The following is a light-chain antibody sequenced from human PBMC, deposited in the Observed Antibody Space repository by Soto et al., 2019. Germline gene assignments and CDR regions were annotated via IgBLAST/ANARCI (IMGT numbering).Light chain of an antibody. J-gene: IGKJ5*01. CDR2: DTS. CDR3: QQRSNWPHSIT. V-gene: IGKV3D-20*02. Sequence: EIVLTQSPGTLSLSPGERATLSCRASQTLSNSFIAWYQQKPGQAPRLLIYDTSSRATGVPDRYSASGSGTDFTLTISRLEPEDFAVYYCQQRSNWPHSITFGQGTRLEIK. CDR1: QTLSNSF.